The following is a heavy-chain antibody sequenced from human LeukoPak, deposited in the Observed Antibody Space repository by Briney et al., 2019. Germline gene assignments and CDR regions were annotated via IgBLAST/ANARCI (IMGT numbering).Heavy chain of an antibody. CDR3: ARDSGTTGEVKFDP. Sequence: PSETLSLTCTVSGGSIHSYWSWIRQPAGKGLEWIGRISGSGTITYNPALQSRLTISIDTSKNQFSLKLMSVTAADTAVYYCARDSGTTGEVKFDPWGQGTLVNVSS. V-gene: IGHV4-4*07. J-gene: IGHJ5*02. D-gene: IGHD3-10*01. CDR2: ISGSGTI. CDR1: GGSIHSY.